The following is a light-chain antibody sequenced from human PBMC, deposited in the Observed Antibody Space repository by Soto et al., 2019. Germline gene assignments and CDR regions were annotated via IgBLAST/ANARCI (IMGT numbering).Light chain of an antibody. CDR3: QQYNKWPRT. CDR2: GAY. J-gene: IGKJ2*01. V-gene: IGKV3-15*01. Sequence: EIVMTQSPAPVSVSPVERDTLACRASHSLSSEVAWYQQKPGQAPRLLIYGAYTTATGIPARFSGSGSGTDFTLTISSLQSEDFAVYYCQQYNKWPRTFGQGTKVEIK. CDR1: HSLSSE.